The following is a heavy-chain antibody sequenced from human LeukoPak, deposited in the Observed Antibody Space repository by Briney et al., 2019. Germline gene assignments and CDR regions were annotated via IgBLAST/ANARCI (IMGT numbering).Heavy chain of an antibody. CDR1: GFTFSSHW. V-gene: IGHV3-74*01. Sequence: GGSLRLSCAASGFTFSSHWMHWVRQAPGKGLVWVSRINSDGSSISYADSVKGRFTISRDSAKNTLYLQMSSLRAEDTAVYYCVSFYETYWGRGTLVTVSS. J-gene: IGHJ4*02. CDR2: INSDGSSI. CDR3: VSFYETY. D-gene: IGHD2/OR15-2a*01.